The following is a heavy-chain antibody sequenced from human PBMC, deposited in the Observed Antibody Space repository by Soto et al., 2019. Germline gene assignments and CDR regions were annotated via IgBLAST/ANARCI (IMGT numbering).Heavy chain of an antibody. CDR1: GFTFDNDA. J-gene: IGHJ4*02. Sequence: EVQLVESGGGLVQPGRSLRLSCAGSGFTFDNDAMHWVRQVPGKGLEWVSGIHGNSGYSGYGDSVKGRFTISRDNTKNSLYLPMNSLRAEDTAFDYCARALSVTGRERFDYWGQGALVTVSS. V-gene: IGHV3-9*01. D-gene: IGHD1-26*01. CDR3: ARALSVTGRERFDY. CDR2: IHGNSGYS.